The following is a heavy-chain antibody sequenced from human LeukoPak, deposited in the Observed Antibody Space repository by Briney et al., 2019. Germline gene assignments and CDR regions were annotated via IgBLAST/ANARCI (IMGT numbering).Heavy chain of an antibody. CDR1: GFTFTGYA. CDR3: AKSSSWLFDY. Sequence: GGSLRLSCAASGFTFTGYAMTWVRQAPGKGLEWVSAISGSGGNTYHADSVKGRFTISRDNTKNTLYLQMNNLRAEDTAVYYCAKSSSWLFDYWGQGTLVTVSS. V-gene: IGHV3-23*01. CDR2: ISGSGGNT. J-gene: IGHJ4*02. D-gene: IGHD6-13*01.